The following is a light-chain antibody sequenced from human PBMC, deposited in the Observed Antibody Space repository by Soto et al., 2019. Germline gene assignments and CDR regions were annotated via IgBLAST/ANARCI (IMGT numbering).Light chain of an antibody. CDR1: QGIASY. V-gene: IGKV1-9*01. Sequence: DIQLTQSPSFLSASVGDRVTITCRASQGIASYLVWYQQNPGKAPKLLIYAASTLQSGVPSRFRGRGSGTEFHLSICIRQPEDVANYYFQLLNSYPSTCGPGHKEDIK. CDR3: QLLNSYPST. J-gene: IGKJ3*01. CDR2: AAS.